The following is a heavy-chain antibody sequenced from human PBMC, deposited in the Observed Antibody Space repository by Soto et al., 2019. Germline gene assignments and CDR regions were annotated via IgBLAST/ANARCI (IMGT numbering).Heavy chain of an antibody. V-gene: IGHV3-30*18. Sequence: GWSLRLSGSACGFTFSSYGMHWVRQAPGKGLEWVAVISYDGSNKYYADSVKGRLTISRDTAKNPLYLQMNSLRAEDTAVYYCSKYGYGVFEYSWYYDMDVWGQGTTVTVSS. CDR2: ISYDGSNK. J-gene: IGHJ6*02. CDR3: SKYGYGVFEYSWYYDMDV. D-gene: IGHD4-17*01. CDR1: GFTFSSYG.